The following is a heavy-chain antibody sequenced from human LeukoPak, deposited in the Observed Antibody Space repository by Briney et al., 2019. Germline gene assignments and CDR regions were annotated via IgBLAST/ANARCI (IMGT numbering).Heavy chain of an antibody. J-gene: IGHJ6*02. CDR2: IGTTGDT. Sequence: AGSLRLSCAVSGFTFSSHDLHWVRQAAGKGLEWVSTIGTTGDTFYPDSVKGRFTMSRESAKNSLYLQMNSLRVGDTAVYYCARDLRGYRYGGYPYFYGMDVWGQGTTVTVSS. CDR3: ARDLRGYRYGGYPYFYGMDV. D-gene: IGHD5-18*01. CDR1: GFTFSSHD. V-gene: IGHV3-13*01.